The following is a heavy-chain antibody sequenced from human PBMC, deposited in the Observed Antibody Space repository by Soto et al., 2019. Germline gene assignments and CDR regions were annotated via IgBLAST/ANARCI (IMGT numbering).Heavy chain of an antibody. CDR2: INSDGSST. CDR3: VSTSLVVAAATREDY. CDR1: GFTFSSYW. J-gene: IGHJ4*02. V-gene: IGHV3-74*01. D-gene: IGHD2-15*01. Sequence: EVQLVESGGGLVQPGGSLRLSCAASGFTFSSYWMHWVRQAPGKGLVWVSRINSDGSSTSYADSVKGRFTISRDNAKNSLDLQMNSLRAEDTAVYYCVSTSLVVAAATREDYWGQGTLVTVSS.